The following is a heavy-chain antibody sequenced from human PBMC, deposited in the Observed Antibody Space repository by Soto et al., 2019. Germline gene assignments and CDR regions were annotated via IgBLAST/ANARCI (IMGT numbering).Heavy chain of an antibody. CDR2: ISAYNGHT. J-gene: IGHJ6*02. V-gene: IGHV1-18*01. CDR1: GYTFTTYG. D-gene: IGHD2-15*01. Sequence: ASVKVSCKASGYTFTTYGITRVRQAPGQGLEWMGWISAYNGHTNSAQKLQDRVTMTTDTSTSTAYMDLRSLRSDDTAVYYCARGQGEYCSRGSCYANYYYNGMDVWGQGTTVTVSS. CDR3: ARGQGEYCSRGSCYANYYYNGMDV.